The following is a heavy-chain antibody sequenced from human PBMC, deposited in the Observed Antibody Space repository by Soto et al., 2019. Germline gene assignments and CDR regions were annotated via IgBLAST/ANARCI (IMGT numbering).Heavy chain of an antibody. J-gene: IGHJ4*02. CDR3: ATAIEAPFNNYDY. CDR1: GFTFSNYW. V-gene: IGHV3-7*01. Sequence: EVQLVESGGDLVQPGGSLSLSCVASGFTFSNYWMNWVRQAPGMGLERVAGIKEDASEKNYVDSVKGRFSISRDNAKNSLFLQLNSLRAEDTAVYYCATAIEAPFNNYDYWGQGTLVTVSS. CDR2: IKEDASEK.